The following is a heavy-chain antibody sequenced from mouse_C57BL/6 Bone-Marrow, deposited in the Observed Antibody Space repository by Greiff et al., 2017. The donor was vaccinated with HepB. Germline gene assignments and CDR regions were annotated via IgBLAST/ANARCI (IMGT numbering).Heavy chain of an antibody. V-gene: IGHV1-82*01. CDR3: ARWGDYFYYAMDY. J-gene: IGHJ4*01. CDR2: IYPGDGDT. D-gene: IGHD2-4*01. CDR1: GYAFSSSW. Sequence: VQLQQSGPELVKPGASVKISCKASGYAFSSSWMNWVKQRPGKGLEWIGRIYPGDGDTNYNGKFKGKATLTADKSSSTAYMQLSSLTSEDSAIYYCARWGDYFYYAMDYWGQGTSVTVSS.